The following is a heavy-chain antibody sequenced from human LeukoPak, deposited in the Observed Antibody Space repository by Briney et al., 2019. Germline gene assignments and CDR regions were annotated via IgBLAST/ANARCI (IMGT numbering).Heavy chain of an antibody. CDR3: ARGVGDIVVVPAADIGFDY. D-gene: IGHD2-2*01. V-gene: IGHV4-30-4*08. Sequence: SQTLSLTCTISGGSISSGDYYWSWIRQPPGKGLEWIGYIYYSGSTYYNPSLKSRVTISVDTSKNQFSLKLSSVTAADTAVYYCARGVGDIVVVPAADIGFDYWGQGTLVTVSS. CDR2: IYYSGST. J-gene: IGHJ4*02. CDR1: GGSISSGDYY.